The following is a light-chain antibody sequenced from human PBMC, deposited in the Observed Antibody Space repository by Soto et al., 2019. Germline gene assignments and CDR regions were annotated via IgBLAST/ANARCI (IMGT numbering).Light chain of an antibody. CDR1: QSISSW. Sequence: DIQMTQSPSTLSASVGDRVTITCRASQSISSWLAWYQQKPGKAPNLLIYKASSLESGVPSRFSGSGSGTEFTLTIPSLQPDDFATYYCQQYKDYSLLTVGGGTKVEI. CDR2: KAS. V-gene: IGKV1-5*03. J-gene: IGKJ4*01. CDR3: QQYKDYSLLT.